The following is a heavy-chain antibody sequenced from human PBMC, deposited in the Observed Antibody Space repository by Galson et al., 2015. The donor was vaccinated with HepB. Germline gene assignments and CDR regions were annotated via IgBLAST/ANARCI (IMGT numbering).Heavy chain of an antibody. CDR3: ARGYPGNCASTTCPAPFNH. CDR1: GYTFTSYN. CDR2: MSPNTGNT. V-gene: IGHV1-8*01. J-gene: IGHJ4*01. Sequence: SVKVSCKASGYTFTSYNIKWVRQATGQGLEYMGWMSPNTGNTGYAQEFQGRVAMTRDISISTAYMELSGLGSEDTAIYYCARGYPGNCASTTCPAPFNHWGQGTQVTVAS. D-gene: IGHD2-2*01.